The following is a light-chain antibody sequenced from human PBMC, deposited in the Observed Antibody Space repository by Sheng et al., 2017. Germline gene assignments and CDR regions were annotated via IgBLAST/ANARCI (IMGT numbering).Light chain of an antibody. CDR3: QQYGSSRWT. CDR2: GAS. Sequence: EIVLTQSPATLSLSPGERATLSCRASQSVSSYLAWYQQKPGQAPRLLIYGASNRATGIPDRFSGSGSGTDFTLTISRLEPEDFAVYYCQQYGSSRWTFGQGTKVEIK. J-gene: IGKJ1*01. CDR1: QSVSSY. V-gene: IGKV3-20*01.